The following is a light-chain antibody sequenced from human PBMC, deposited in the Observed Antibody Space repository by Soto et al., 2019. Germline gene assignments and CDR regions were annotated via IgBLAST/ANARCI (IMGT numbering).Light chain of an antibody. CDR1: QSVSSN. V-gene: IGKV3-15*01. J-gene: IGKJ1*01. CDR2: GAS. Sequence: EIVMTQSPATLSVSLGDSATLSCWASQSVSSNLAWYQQKPGQAPRLLIYGASTRATDVPARFSGSGSGTEFTLTIGRLQFYDFAVYYCQQYNNWWAFGQGTKVEI. CDR3: QQYNNWWA.